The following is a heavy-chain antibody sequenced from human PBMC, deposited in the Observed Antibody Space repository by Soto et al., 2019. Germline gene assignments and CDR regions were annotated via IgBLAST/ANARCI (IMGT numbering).Heavy chain of an antibody. CDR1: AFTFNNYA. CDR3: ATSRYSDSSGDFYDY. D-gene: IGHD3-22*01. J-gene: IGHJ4*02. Sequence: EVQLLESGGGLVQPGGALSLSCAASAFTFNNYAMSWVRQAPGKGLEWVSGIGGSGRTTYYADSVKGRFTISRDNSNNTLFLQMNSLRAEDTAVYYCATSRYSDSSGDFYDYWGQGTLVTVSS. V-gene: IGHV3-23*01. CDR2: IGGSGRTT.